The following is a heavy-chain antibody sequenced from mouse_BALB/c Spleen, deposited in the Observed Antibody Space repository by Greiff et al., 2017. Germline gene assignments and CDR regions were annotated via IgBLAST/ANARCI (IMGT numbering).Heavy chain of an antibody. V-gene: IGHV5-17*02. J-gene: IGHJ3*01. CDR3: AREDYYGSSYGFAY. CDR2: ISSGSSTI. Sequence: EVKLQESGGGLVQPGGSRKLSCAASGFTFSSFGMHWVRQAPEKGLEWVAYISSGSSTIYYADTVKGRFTISRDNPKNTLFLQMTSLRSEDTAMYYCAREDYYGSSYGFAYWGQGTLVTVSA. CDR1: GFTFSSFG. D-gene: IGHD1-1*01.